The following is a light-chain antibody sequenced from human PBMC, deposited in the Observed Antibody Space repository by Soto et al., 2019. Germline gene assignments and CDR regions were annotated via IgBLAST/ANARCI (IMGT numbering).Light chain of an antibody. CDR1: SSDVGGYNS. Sequence: QSALTQPASVSGSPGQSITISCTGTSSDVGGYNSVSWYQQHPGKAPKLILYDVTDRPSGVSYRFSGSKSGNTASLTISGLQAADEADYFCSSFTSSMANVFRSGTKVTVL. CDR2: DVT. V-gene: IGLV2-14*01. CDR3: SSFTSSMANV. J-gene: IGLJ1*01.